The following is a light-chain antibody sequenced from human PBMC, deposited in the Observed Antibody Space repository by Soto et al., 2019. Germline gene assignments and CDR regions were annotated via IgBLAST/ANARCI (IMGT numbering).Light chain of an antibody. CDR1: NNDVGGYNY. V-gene: IGLV2-14*03. CDR2: DVS. J-gene: IGLJ1*01. Sequence: QSALTQPASVSGSPGQSITISCTGTNNDVGGYNYVSWYQHHPGKAPTLMIYDVSNRPSGVSNRFSGSKSGNTASLTISGLQTEDEADYYCSSYTSSSTLHVCGPGTKLTVL. CDR3: SSYTSSSTLHV.